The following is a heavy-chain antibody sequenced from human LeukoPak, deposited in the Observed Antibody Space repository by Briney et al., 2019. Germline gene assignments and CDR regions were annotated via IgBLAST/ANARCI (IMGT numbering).Heavy chain of an antibody. Sequence: GGSLRLSCAASGFTFSTYSMSWVRQAPGKGLEWVSCITSSSSTIYYADSVKGRFTVSRDNAKNSLYLQVNSLRDEDTAVYYCARALSRRSSDAFDIWGQGTMVTVSS. CDR2: ITSSSSTI. J-gene: IGHJ3*02. V-gene: IGHV3-48*02. CDR1: GFTFSTYS. D-gene: IGHD1-14*01. CDR3: ARALSRRSSDAFDI.